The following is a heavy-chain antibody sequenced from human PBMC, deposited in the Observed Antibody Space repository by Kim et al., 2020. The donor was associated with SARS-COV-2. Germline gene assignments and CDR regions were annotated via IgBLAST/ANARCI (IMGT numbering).Heavy chain of an antibody. CDR3: ARDLPLPASPGAFDI. J-gene: IGHJ3*02. CDR2: IYTSGST. CDR1: GGSISSYY. V-gene: IGHV4-4*07. Sequence: SETLSLTCTVSGGSISSYYWSWIRQPAGKGLEWIGRIYTSGSTNYNPSLKSRVTMSVDTSKNQFSLKLSSVTAADTAVYYCARDLPLPASPGAFDIWGQGTMVTVSS.